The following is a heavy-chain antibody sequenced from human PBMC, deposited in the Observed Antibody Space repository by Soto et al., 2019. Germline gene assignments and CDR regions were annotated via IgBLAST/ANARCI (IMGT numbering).Heavy chain of an antibody. V-gene: IGHV4-38-2*02. CDR2: IYHSGST. D-gene: IGHD3-10*02. CDR1: GSAISTRYY. CDR3: AREEWAGGVYVLCDGWDDY. J-gene: IGHJ4*02. Sequence: PSDPPSPTSVFSGSAISTRYYGGWTRQPPGRGLEWIGSIYHSGSTYYTPSLKSRVPISVATSKTQSSLKLSSVTAADTAVYYCAREEWAGGVYVLCDGWDDYGGQGNRVTV.